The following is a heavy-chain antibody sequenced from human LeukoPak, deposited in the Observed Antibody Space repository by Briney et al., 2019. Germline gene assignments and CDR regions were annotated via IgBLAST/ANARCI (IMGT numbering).Heavy chain of an antibody. CDR1: GGSVSSYY. D-gene: IGHD4-23*01. CDR2: IYYSGST. V-gene: IGHV4-59*08. Sequence: PSETLSLTCTVSGGSVSSYYLSWIRQPPGKGLEWIGYIYYSGSTNYSPSLKSRVTISVDTSKNQFSLKLSSVTAADTAVYYCARVPVLGTRENFQRWGQGTLVTVSS. CDR3: ARVPVLGTRENFQR. J-gene: IGHJ1*01.